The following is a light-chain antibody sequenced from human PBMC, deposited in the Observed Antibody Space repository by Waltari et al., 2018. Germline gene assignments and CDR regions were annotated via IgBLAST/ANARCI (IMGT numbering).Light chain of an antibody. CDR3: QQYGSSPFT. Sequence: EIVLTQSPGTLSLSPGERATLSCRASQSVSRSYLAWYQQRPGQAPRLLIYAASSRATGIPDRFSGSGSGTDFTLTISRLEPEDFAVYYCQQYGSSPFTFGPGTKVDI. CDR2: AAS. J-gene: IGKJ3*01. CDR1: QSVSRSY. V-gene: IGKV3-20*01.